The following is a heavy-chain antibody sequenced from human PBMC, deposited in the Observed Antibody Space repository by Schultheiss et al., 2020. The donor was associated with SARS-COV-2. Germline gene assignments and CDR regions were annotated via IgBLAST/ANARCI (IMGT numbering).Heavy chain of an antibody. Sequence: SETLSLTCAVYGGSFSGYYWSWIRQPPGKGLEWIGEINHSGSTNYNPSLKSRVTISLDTSKTQFSLKLSSVTAADTAVYYCAGNVYGMDVWGQGTTVTVSS. CDR2: INHSGST. CDR1: GGSFSGYY. V-gene: IGHV4-34*01. CDR3: AGNVYGMDV. J-gene: IGHJ6*02.